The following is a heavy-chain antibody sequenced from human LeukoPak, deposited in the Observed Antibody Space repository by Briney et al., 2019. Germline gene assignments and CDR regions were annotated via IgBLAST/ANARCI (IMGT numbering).Heavy chain of an antibody. V-gene: IGHV1-24*01. D-gene: IGHD2/OR15-2a*01. CDR2: FDPEDGET. CDR1: GYTLTELS. J-gene: IGHJ6*03. CDR3: ATYTNSTPYYYMDV. Sequence: ASVKVSCKVSGYTLTELSMHWVRQAPGKGLEWMGGFDPEDGETIYAQKFQGRVTMTEDTSTDTAYMELSSLRSEDTAVYYCATYTNSTPYYYMDVWGKENTVTVSS.